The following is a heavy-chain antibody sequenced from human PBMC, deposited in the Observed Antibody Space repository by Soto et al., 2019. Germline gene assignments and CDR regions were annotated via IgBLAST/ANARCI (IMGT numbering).Heavy chain of an antibody. J-gene: IGHJ5*02. V-gene: IGHV1-18*01. CDR2: ISAYNGNT. D-gene: IGHD2-2*01. CDR1: GYTFSKYG. Sequence: GASVKVSCKASGYTFSKYGITWVRQAPGQGLEWMGWISAYNGNTNSAQKFQGRVTMTTDKSTTTGYMELRSLRSDDTAIYYCAEGYCSGTSCQSLNSWGQGTLVTVSS. CDR3: AEGYCSGTSCQSLNS.